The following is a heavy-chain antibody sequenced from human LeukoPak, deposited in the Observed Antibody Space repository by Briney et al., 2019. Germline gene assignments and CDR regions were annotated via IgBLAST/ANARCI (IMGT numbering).Heavy chain of an antibody. V-gene: IGHV3-53*01. CDR2: IYSGGST. D-gene: IGHD6-13*01. J-gene: IGHJ4*02. CDR3: AREKAAAGYDY. Sequence: GGSLRLSCAASGFTVSSNYMSWVRQAPGKGLECVSVIYSGGSTYYADSVKGRFTISRDNAKNSLYLQMNSLRAEDTAVYYCAREKAAAGYDYWGQGTLVTVSS. CDR1: GFTVSSNY.